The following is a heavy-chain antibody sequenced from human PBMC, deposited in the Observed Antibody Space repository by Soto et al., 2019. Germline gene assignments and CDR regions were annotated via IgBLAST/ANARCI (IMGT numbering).Heavy chain of an antibody. J-gene: IGHJ2*01. D-gene: IGHD2-2*01. CDR1: GFTFSSYA. Sequence: GGSLRLSCAASGFTFSSYAMSWVRQAPGKGLEWVSSISGSGNTFYADSVKGRFTISRDNSKNTLYLQMNSLRADDTAVYYCASQKSGSANCYCWSFDLWGRGTLVTVSS. CDR2: ISGSGNT. CDR3: ASQKSGSANCYCWSFDL. V-gene: IGHV3-23*01.